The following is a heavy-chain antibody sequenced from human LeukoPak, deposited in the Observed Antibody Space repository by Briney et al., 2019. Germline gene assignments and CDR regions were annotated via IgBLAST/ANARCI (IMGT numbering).Heavy chain of an antibody. CDR2: IYYSGST. CDR1: GGSTSSYY. J-gene: IGHJ2*01. Sequence: PETLSLTCTVSGGSTSSYYWSWIRQPPGKGLEWIGYIYYSGSTNYNPSLKSRVTISVDTSMNQFSLKLSSVTAADTAVYYCARDLGRGYFDLWGRGTLVTVSS. CDR3: ARDLGRGYFDL. D-gene: IGHD1-26*01. V-gene: IGHV4-59*01.